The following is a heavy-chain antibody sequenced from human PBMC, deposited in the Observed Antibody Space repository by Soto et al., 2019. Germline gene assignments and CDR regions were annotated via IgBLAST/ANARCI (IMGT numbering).Heavy chain of an antibody. D-gene: IGHD3-10*01. CDR2: IYWDDDK. Sequence: QITLKESGPTLVKPTQTLTLTCTFSGFSLDTSGVAVGWIRQPPGKGLEWLSVIYWDDDKRSSPSLRSRLTLPKDTSKNQVVLKMTNMDPADTATYYCAHRHRASGGLFDYWGQGTLVTVSS. V-gene: IGHV2-5*02. CDR3: AHRHRASGGLFDY. J-gene: IGHJ4*02. CDR1: GFSLDTSGVA.